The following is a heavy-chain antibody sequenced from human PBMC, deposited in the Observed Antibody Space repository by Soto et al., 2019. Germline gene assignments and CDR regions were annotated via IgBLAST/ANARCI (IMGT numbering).Heavy chain of an antibody. CDR3: ARGGYTQSLFLVY. CDR2: IYHSGST. J-gene: IGHJ4*02. V-gene: IGHV4-30-2*01. CDR1: GGSISSGGYS. D-gene: IGHD3-3*01. Sequence: PSETLSLTCAVSGGSISSGGYSWSWIRQPPGKGLEWIGYIYHSGSTYYNPSLKSRVTISVDRSKNQFSLKLSSVTAADTAVYYCARGGYTQSLFLVYWGQGTLVTVSS.